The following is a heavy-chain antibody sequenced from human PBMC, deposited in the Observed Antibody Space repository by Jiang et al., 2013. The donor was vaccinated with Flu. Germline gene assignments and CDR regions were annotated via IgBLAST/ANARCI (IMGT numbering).Heavy chain of an antibody. V-gene: IGHV1-46*01. J-gene: IGHJ4*02. CDR3: ARGGVVVTAIQYFFDY. CDR1: GYTFTSYY. D-gene: IGHD2-21*02. Sequence: SVKISCKASGYTFTSYYMHWVRQAPGQGLEWMGIINPSGGSTNYAQKFQGRVTMTRDTSTSTVYMELSSLRSEDTAVYYCARGGVVVTAIQYFFDYWGQGTLVTVSS. CDR2: INPSGGST.